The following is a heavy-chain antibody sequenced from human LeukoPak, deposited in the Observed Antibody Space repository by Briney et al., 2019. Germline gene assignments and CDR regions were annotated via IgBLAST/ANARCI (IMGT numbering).Heavy chain of an antibody. CDR1: GITFRNAW. D-gene: IGHD3-10*01. Sequence: GGSLRLSCAASGITFRNAWMDWVRQAPGKGLEWVSAISGSGGSTYYADSVKGRFTISRDNSKNTLYLQMNSLRAEDTAVYYCAKWIVRGVSDYWGQGTLVTVSS. CDR2: ISGSGGST. J-gene: IGHJ4*02. V-gene: IGHV3-23*01. CDR3: AKWIVRGVSDY.